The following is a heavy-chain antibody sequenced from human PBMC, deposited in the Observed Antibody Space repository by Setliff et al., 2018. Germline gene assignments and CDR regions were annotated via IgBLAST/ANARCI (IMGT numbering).Heavy chain of an antibody. CDR2: INHSGST. CDR1: GGSFSGYY. V-gene: IGHV4-34*01. Sequence: KPSETLSLTCAVYGGSFSGYYWSWIRQPPGKGLEWIGEINHSGSTNYNPSLKSRVTISIDTSKNQFSLKLSSVTAADTAIYYCARQVYGIFDYWGQGTLVTVS. J-gene: IGHJ4*02. D-gene: IGHD4-17*01. CDR3: ARQVYGIFDY.